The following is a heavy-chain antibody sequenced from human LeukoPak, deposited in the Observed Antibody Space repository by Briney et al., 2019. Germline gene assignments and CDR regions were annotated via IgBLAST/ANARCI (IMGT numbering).Heavy chain of an antibody. Sequence: SETLSLTCTVSGGSISSYYWSWIRQPAGKGLEWIGRIYTSGSTNYNPSLKSRVTMSVDTSKNQFSLKLSSVTAADTAVYYCARSMVRGAMVWFGPWGQGTLVTVSS. D-gene: IGHD3-10*01. CDR1: GGSISSYY. CDR2: IYTSGST. CDR3: ARSMVRGAMVWFGP. J-gene: IGHJ5*02. V-gene: IGHV4-4*07.